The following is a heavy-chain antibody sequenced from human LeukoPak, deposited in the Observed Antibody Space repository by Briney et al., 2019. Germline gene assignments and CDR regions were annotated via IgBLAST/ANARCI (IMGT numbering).Heavy chain of an antibody. J-gene: IGHJ6*03. D-gene: IGHD6-13*01. CDR2: IKQDGSEK. CDR3: GRVPRIAAAGYYYYYMDV. Sequence: PGGSLRLSCAASGFTFSNYAMSWVRQAPGKGLEWVANIKQDGSEKYYVDSVKGRFTISRDNAKNSLYLQMNSLRAEDTAVYYCGRVPRIAAAGYYYYYMDVWGKGTTVTVSS. V-gene: IGHV3-7*01. CDR1: GFTFSNYA.